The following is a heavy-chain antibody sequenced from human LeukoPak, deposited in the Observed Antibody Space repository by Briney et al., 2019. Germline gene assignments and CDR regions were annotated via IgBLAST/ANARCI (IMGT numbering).Heavy chain of an antibody. CDR2: ISSSSSAI. V-gene: IGHV3-48*01. CDR1: GFTFSSYS. D-gene: IGHD3-22*01. CDR3: AREGTMIGARSNAFDI. J-gene: IGHJ3*02. Sequence: GGSLRLSCAASGFTFSSYSMNWVRQAPGKGLEWVSYISSSSSAIYYADSVKGRFTISRDNAKNSLYLQMNSLRAEDTAVYYCAREGTMIGARSNAFDIWGQGTMVTVSS.